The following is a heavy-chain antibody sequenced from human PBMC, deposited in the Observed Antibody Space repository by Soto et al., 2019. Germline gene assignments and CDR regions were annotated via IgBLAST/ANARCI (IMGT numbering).Heavy chain of an antibody. CDR2: ISYDGSNK. V-gene: IGHV3-30*18. J-gene: IGHJ3*02. Sequence: QVQLVESGGGVVQPGRSLRLSCAASGFTFSSYGMHWVRQAPGKGLEWVAVISYDGSNKYYADSVKGRFTISRDNSKNTLYLQMNSLRAEDTAVYYCAKARLRRGYDFDFDIWGQGTMVTVSS. CDR3: AKARLRRGYDFDFDI. CDR1: GFTFSSYG. D-gene: IGHD5-12*01.